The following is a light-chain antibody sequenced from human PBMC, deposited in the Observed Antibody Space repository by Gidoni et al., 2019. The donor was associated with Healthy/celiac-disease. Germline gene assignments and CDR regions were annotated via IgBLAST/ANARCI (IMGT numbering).Light chain of an antibody. CDR1: SSTIGAGYE. V-gene: IGLV1-40*01. CDR2: GDS. Sequence: QSVLTQPPSVSGAPGQRVPISCTGSSSTIGAGYEVHWYQQLPGTAPKLLIYGDSNRPSGVPDRFSGSKSGTSASLAITGLQAEDEADYYCQSYDSSLSGSVFGGGTKLTVL. CDR3: QSYDSSLSGSV. J-gene: IGLJ2*01.